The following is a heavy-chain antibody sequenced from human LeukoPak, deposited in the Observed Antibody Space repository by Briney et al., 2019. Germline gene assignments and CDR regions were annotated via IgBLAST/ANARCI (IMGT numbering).Heavy chain of an antibody. J-gene: IGHJ6*03. D-gene: IGHD3-3*01. Sequence: SETLSLTCTVSGGSISSGSYYWSWIRQPAGKGLEWIGRIYTSGSTNYNPPLKSRVTISVDTSKNQFSLKLSSVTDADTAVYYCARDRYDFWSGYYYYYMDVWGKGTTVTVSS. CDR2: IYTSGST. CDR1: GGSISSGSYY. V-gene: IGHV4-61*02. CDR3: ARDRYDFWSGYYYYYMDV.